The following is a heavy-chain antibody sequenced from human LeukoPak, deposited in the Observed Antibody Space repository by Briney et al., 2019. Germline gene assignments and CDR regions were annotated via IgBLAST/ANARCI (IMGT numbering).Heavy chain of an antibody. V-gene: IGHV1-69*05. CDR3: ARGPSSYCSSTSCQNWFDP. CDR1: GGTFSSYA. D-gene: IGHD2-2*01. CDR2: IIPIFGTA. Sequence: ASVTVSCKASGGTFSSYAISWVRQAPGQGLEWMGGIIPIFGTANYAQKFQGRVTITTDESTSTAYMELSSLRSEDTAVYYCARGPSSYCSSTSCQNWFDPWGQGTLVTVSS. J-gene: IGHJ5*02.